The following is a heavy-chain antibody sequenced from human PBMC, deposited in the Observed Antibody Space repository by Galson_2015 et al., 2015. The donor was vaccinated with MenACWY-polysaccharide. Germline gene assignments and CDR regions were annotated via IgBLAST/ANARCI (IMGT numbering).Heavy chain of an antibody. V-gene: IGHV3-33*01. CDR3: AREGSMIVFHAFDS. CDR2: IQYDGSKI. D-gene: IGHD3-16*01. J-gene: IGHJ3*01. CDR1: GSRFSNSG. Sequence: SLRLSCAASGSRFSNSGMHWVRQAPGKGLEWVAVIQYDGSKIVYADSGKGRFTISRDNSKNTVFLEMNTLGDEDTAVYYCAREGSMIVFHAFDSWGQGTMVTVSS.